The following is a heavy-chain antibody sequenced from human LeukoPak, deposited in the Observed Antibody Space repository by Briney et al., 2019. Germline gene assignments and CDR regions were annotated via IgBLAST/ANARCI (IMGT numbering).Heavy chain of an antibody. Sequence: GGSLRLSCAASGFTFSSYAMHWVRQAPGKGLEWVAVISYDGSNKYYADSVKGRFTISRDNSKNTLYLQMNSLRAEDTAVYYCARDLAYSSGWTHFDYWGQGTLVTVSS. D-gene: IGHD6-19*01. V-gene: IGHV3-30-3*01. CDR3: ARDLAYSSGWTHFDY. J-gene: IGHJ4*02. CDR2: ISYDGSNK. CDR1: GFTFSSYA.